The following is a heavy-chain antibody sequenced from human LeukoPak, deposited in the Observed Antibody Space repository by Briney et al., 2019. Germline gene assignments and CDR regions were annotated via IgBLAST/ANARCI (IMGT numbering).Heavy chain of an antibody. CDR3: ASGMWGYCSTTSCRLDY. V-gene: IGHV3-48*01. CDR2: IRSSSSTI. D-gene: IGHD2-2*01. Sequence: PGGSLRLSCAASGFTFSSYSMNWVRQAPGKGLEWVSYIRSSSSTIYYADSVKGRFTISRDNAKNSLYLQMNSLRAEDTAVYYCASGMWGYCSTTSCRLDYWGQGTLVTVSS. CDR1: GFTFSSYS. J-gene: IGHJ4*02.